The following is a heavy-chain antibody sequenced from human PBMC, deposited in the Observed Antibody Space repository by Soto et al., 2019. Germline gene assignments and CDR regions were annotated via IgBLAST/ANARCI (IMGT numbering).Heavy chain of an antibody. J-gene: IGHJ4*02. CDR3: AREPLT. CDR1: VGSAGSGGYY. CDR2: IYYSGST. Sequence: QVQLQESGPGLVKPHRPFSLPCLVLVGSAGSGGYYWTWIRQHPGKGLEWIGYIYYSGSTYYNPSLKSRVTISVDTSKNQFSLKLSSVTAADTAVYYCAREPLTWGQGTLVTVSS. V-gene: IGHV4-31*03.